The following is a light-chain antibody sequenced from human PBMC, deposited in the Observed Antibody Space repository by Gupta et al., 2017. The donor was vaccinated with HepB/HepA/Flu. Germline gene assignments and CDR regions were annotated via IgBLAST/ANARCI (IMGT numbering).Light chain of an antibody. V-gene: IGLV2-14*03. Sequence: SVXXSPXQSXTIXXXXTSSDVGGYNYVSWYQQHPGKAPKLMIYDVSNRPSGVSNRFSGSKSGNTASLTISGLQAEDEADYYCSSYTSSSTLVFGTGTKVTVL. CDR2: DVS. CDR3: SSYTSSSTLV. CDR1: SSDVGGYNY. J-gene: IGLJ1*01.